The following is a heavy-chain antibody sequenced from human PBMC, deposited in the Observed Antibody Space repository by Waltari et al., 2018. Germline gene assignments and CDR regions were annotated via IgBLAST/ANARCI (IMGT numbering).Heavy chain of an antibody. Sequence: QVQLQQWGAGLLKPSETLSPTCAVYGGSFSDYYWTWIRQPPGKRLEWIGEINHSGRVNYNPSLKSRLTISVDTSKSQFSLKLTSVTAADTAVYYCARRVLFTRAVVFAATRPSGGMDVWGQGTTVTVSS. D-gene: IGHD2-2*01. CDR1: GGSFSDYY. CDR2: INHSGRV. V-gene: IGHV4-34*01. J-gene: IGHJ6*02. CDR3: ARRVLFTRAVVFAATRPSGGMDV.